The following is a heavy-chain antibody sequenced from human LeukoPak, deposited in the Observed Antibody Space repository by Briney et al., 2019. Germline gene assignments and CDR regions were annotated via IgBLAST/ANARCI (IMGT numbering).Heavy chain of an antibody. J-gene: IGHJ5*02. Sequence: GGSLRLSCAASGFTFSRSWMHWVRQAPGKGLVWVSVICSGGSTYYADSVKGRFTISRDNSKNTLYLQMNSLRAEDTAVYYCARGSYASNWFDPWGQGTLVTVSS. V-gene: IGHV3-66*01. CDR2: ICSGGST. CDR3: ARGSYASNWFDP. CDR1: GFTFSRSW. D-gene: IGHD3-16*01.